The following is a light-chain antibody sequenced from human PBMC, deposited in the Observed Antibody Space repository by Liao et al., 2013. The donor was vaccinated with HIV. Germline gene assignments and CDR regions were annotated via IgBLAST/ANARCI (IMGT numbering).Light chain of an antibody. Sequence: SYELTQPPSVSVSPGQTATITCSGDKLAYKYASWYQQKPGQSPVLVIYQDSKRPSGIPERFSGSSSGNTATLTIAGTQALDEADYYCQAWDSSAAIFGGGTRLTVL. J-gene: IGLJ2*01. CDR3: QAWDSSAAI. V-gene: IGLV3-1*01. CDR2: QDS. CDR1: KLAYKY.